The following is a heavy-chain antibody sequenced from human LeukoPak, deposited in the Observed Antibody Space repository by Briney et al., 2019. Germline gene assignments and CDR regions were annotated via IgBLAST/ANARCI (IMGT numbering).Heavy chain of an antibody. J-gene: IGHJ4*02. V-gene: IGHV4-4*02. CDR2: IYHSGST. D-gene: IGHD1-26*01. CDR1: GGSISSNNW. Sequence: SETLSLTCAVSGGSISSNNWWSWVRQPPGKGLEWIGEIYHSGSTNYNPSLKSRVTISVDKSKNQFSLKLSSVTAADTAVYYCARASGSYHRDYYFDYWGQGTLVTVSS. CDR3: ARASGSYHRDYYFDY.